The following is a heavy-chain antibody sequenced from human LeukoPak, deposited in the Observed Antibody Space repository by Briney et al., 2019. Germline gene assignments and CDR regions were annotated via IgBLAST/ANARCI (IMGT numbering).Heavy chain of an antibody. CDR1: GGTFINYG. V-gene: IGHV1-69*13. CDR2: IVPVFGTV. CDR3: ARWAGTCTIASCYTPLDY. Sequence: GASVKVSCKAPGGTFINYGFSWVRQAPAQGREWMGGIVPVFGTVSYAQKFQERVTITADDFTTTAYMGLSSLRSEDTAVYYCARWAGTCTIASCYTPLDYWGQGTLVTVST. J-gene: IGHJ4*02. D-gene: IGHD2-2*02.